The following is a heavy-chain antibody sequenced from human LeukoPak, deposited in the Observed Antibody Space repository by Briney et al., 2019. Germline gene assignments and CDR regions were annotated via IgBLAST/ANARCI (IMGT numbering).Heavy chain of an antibody. CDR3: ARFSGGQILAFDF. CDR1: GFPFNSYI. CDR2: ISSNGNTV. J-gene: IGHJ3*01. V-gene: IGHV3-48*01. D-gene: IGHD2-8*02. Sequence: PGGSLRLSCTASGFPFNSYIMNWVRHAPGKGLEWISYISSNGNTVYYADSVKGRSTISRDNAKNSLYLQMNSLRVEDTAVYYCARFSGGQILAFDFWGRGTMVTVSS.